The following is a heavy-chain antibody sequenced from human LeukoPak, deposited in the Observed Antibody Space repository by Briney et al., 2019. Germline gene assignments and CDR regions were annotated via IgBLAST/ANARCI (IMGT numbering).Heavy chain of an antibody. J-gene: IGHJ4*02. CDR2: IIPILGIA. V-gene: IGHV1-69*04. CDR3: ATPSTFGEKLDY. Sequence: ASVQVSCKASGGTFSSYAISWVRPAAGQGLEWMGRIIPILGIANYAQKFQGRVTITADKSTSTAYMELSSLRSEDTAVYYCATPSTFGEKLDYWGQGALVTVSS. CDR1: GGTFSSYA. D-gene: IGHD3-16*01.